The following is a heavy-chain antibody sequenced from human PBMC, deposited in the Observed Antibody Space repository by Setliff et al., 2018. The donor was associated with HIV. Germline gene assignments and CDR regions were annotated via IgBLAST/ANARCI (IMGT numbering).Heavy chain of an antibody. CDR3: ARSYIAFLSTWYYGMDV. J-gene: IGHJ6*02. CDR1: GYTFAGYG. Sequence: CKASGYTFAGYGIHWVRQAPGQGLEWVGWINIYTGDRTYADNFQYRVTMTADTSTSTVYMELRHLRSDDTAVYYCARSYIAFLSTWYYGMDVWGQGTTVTVSS. CDR2: INIYTGDR. D-gene: IGHD5-18*01. V-gene: IGHV1-18*01.